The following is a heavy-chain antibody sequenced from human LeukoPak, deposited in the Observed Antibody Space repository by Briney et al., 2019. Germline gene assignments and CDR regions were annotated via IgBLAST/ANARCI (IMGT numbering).Heavy chain of an antibody. D-gene: IGHD5-12*01. CDR1: GFTFSSYG. J-gene: IGHJ6*02. V-gene: IGHV3-33*01. CDR2: IWYDGSNK. CDR3: ARDVGGGYGFYGMDV. Sequence: GRSLRLSCAASGFTFSSYGMHWVRQAPGKGLEWVAVIWYDGSNKYYGDSVKGRFTISRDNSKNTLYLQMNSLRAEDTAVYYCARDVGGGYGFYGMDVWGQGTTVTVSS.